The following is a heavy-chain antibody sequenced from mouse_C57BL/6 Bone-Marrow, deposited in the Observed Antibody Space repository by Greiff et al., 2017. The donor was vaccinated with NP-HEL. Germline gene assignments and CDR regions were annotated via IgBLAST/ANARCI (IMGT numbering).Heavy chain of an antibody. CDR3: ASYDYDGDYAMDY. D-gene: IGHD2-4*01. Sequence: VHLVESGPGLVAPSQSLSITCTVSGFSLTSYAISWVRQPPGKGLEWLGVIWTGGGTNYNSALKSRLSISKDNSKSQVFLKMNSLQTDDTARYYCASYDYDGDYAMDYWGQGTSVTVSS. CDR2: IWTGGGT. J-gene: IGHJ4*01. V-gene: IGHV2-9-1*01. CDR1: GFSLTSYA.